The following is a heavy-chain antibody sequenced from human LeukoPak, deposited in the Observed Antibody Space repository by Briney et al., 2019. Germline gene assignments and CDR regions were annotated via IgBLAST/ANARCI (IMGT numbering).Heavy chain of an antibody. D-gene: IGHD3-9*01. Sequence: SSETLSLTCAVYGGSFSGYYWSWIRQPPGKGLEWIGEINHSGSTNYNPSLKSRVTISVDTSKNQFSLKLSSVTAADTAVYYCARTTMLPLTGYLYYFGYWGQGTLVTVSS. CDR3: ARTTMLPLTGYLYYFGY. V-gene: IGHV4-34*01. CDR1: GGSFSGYY. J-gene: IGHJ4*02. CDR2: INHSGST.